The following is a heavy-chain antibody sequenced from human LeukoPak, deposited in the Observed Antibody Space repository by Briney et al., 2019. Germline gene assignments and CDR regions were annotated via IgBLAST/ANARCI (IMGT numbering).Heavy chain of an antibody. J-gene: IGHJ4*02. Sequence: PGGSLRLSCAASGFTFSSYAMSWVRQAPGKGLEWVSAISGSGGSTYYADSVKGRFTISRDNSKNTLYLQMNSLRAEDTAVYYCAKGRAGDYYDSSGYSPIFDYWGQGTLVTVSS. CDR2: ISGSGGST. CDR1: GFTFSSYA. CDR3: AKGRAGDYYDSSGYSPIFDY. D-gene: IGHD3-22*01. V-gene: IGHV3-23*01.